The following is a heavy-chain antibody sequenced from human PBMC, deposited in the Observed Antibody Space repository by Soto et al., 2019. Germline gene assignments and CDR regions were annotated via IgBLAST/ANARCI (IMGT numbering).Heavy chain of an antibody. CDR3: SRSQGSSTSLEIYYYYYYGMDV. Sequence: QVQLVQSGAEVKKPGSSVKVSCKASGGTFGSYAISWVRQAPGQGLEWMGGIIPIPGTANYAQKFQGRVTIAADESTSTAYMELSSLRSEDTDVYYCSRSQGSSTSLEIYYYYYYGMDVWGHGTTVTVCS. CDR1: GGTFGSYA. CDR2: IIPIPGTA. V-gene: IGHV1-69*01. J-gene: IGHJ6*02. D-gene: IGHD2-2*01.